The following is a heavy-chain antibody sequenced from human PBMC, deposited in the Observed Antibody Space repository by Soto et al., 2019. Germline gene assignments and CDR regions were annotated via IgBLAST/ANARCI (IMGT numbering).Heavy chain of an antibody. CDR2: IWYDGSNK. CDR1: GFTFSSYG. Sequence: QVQLVESGGGVVQPGRSLRLSCAASGFTFSSYGMHWVRQAPGKGLEWVAVIWYDGSNKYYADSVKGRFTISRDNSKTTLYLQMNRLRAEDTAVYYCARDYKDSNDQVMDVWGQGTTVTVSS. V-gene: IGHV3-33*01. D-gene: IGHD3-10*01. CDR3: ARDYKDSNDQVMDV. J-gene: IGHJ6*01.